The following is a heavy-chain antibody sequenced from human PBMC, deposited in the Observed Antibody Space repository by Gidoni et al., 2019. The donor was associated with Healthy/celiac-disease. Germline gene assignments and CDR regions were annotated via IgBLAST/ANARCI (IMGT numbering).Heavy chain of an antibody. CDR1: GFTFSNYW. CDR3: GREVGEMATTRRGLDY. Sequence: EVQLVESGGGLVQPGGSLRLSCAASGFTFSNYWMHWVRQAPGKGLVWVSRINSDGSSTSYADSVKGRFTISRDKAKNTLYLQMNSLRAEDTAVYYCGREVGEMATTRRGLDYWGQGTLVTVSS. V-gene: IGHV3-74*01. J-gene: IGHJ4*02. D-gene: IGHD5-12*01. CDR2: INSDGSST.